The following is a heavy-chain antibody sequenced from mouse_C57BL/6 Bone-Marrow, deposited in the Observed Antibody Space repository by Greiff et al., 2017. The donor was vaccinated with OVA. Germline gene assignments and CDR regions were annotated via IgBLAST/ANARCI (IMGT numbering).Heavy chain of an antibody. J-gene: IGHJ1*03. CDR2: IDPSDSYT. V-gene: IGHV1-69*01. CDR1: GYTFTSYW. Sequence: VQLQQPGAELVMPGASVKLSCKASGYTFTSYWMHWVKQRPGQGLEWIGEIDPSDSYTNYNQKFKGKSTLTVDNSSSTAYMQLSSLTSEDSAVYYCARSTVVDLYWYFDVWGTGTTVTVSS. CDR3: ARSTVVDLYWYFDV. D-gene: IGHD1-1*01.